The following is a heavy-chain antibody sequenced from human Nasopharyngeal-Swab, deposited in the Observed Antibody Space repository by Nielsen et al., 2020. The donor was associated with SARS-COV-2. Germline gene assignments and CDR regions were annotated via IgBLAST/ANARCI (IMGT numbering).Heavy chain of an antibody. CDR2: IYHSGST. CDR3: ARGPHRRITIFGVVIESYYYGMDV. CDR1: GGSISSSNW. V-gene: IGHV4-4*02. Sequence: GSLRLSCAVSGGSISSSNWWSWVRQPPGKGLEWIGEIYHSGSTNYNPSLKSRVTISVDTSKNQFSLKLTSVTAADTAVYYCARGPHRRITIFGVVIESYYYGMDVWGQGTTVTVSS. J-gene: IGHJ6*02. D-gene: IGHD3-3*01.